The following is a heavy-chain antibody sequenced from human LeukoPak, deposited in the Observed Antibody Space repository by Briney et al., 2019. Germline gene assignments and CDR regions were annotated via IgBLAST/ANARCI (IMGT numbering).Heavy chain of an antibody. CDR1: GSTFSSYG. J-gene: IGHJ4*02. D-gene: IGHD6-13*01. CDR3: AKLGPEKALYSSSFIDY. V-gene: IGHV3-33*03. Sequence: GRSLRLSCVASGSTFSSYGMQWVRQAPGKGLEWVAVIWYDGSYKHYADSVKGRFDISRDNSKNTLYLQMNSLRAEDTAVYYCAKLGPEKALYSSSFIDYWGQGTLVTVSS. CDR2: IWYDGSYK.